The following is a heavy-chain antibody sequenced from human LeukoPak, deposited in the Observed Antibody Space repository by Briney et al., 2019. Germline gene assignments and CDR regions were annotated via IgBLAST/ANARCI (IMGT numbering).Heavy chain of an antibody. Sequence: SETLSLTCTVSGSSISSGDYYWSWIRQPPGKGLEWIGYIYYSGSTYYNPSLKSRVTISVDTSKNQFSLKLSSVTAADTAVYYCARGSYDSSGCFDYWGQGTLVTVSS. V-gene: IGHV4-30-4*01. CDR3: ARGSYDSSGCFDY. J-gene: IGHJ4*02. CDR2: IYYSGST. CDR1: GSSISSGDYY. D-gene: IGHD3-22*01.